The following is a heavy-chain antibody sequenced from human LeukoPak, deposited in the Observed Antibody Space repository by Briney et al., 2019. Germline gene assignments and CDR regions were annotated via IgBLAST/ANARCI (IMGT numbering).Heavy chain of an antibody. Sequence: KPSETLSLTCTASGGSISNYYWSWIRQPPGKGLEWIGYIYYSGSTKYNPSLKSRVTISVDTSKNQFSLRLTSVTAADTAVYYCARQTGSGLFILPGGQGTLVTVSS. D-gene: IGHD3/OR15-3a*01. CDR2: IYYSGST. J-gene: IGHJ4*02. CDR3: ARQTGSGLFILP. CDR1: GGSISNYY. V-gene: IGHV4-59*08.